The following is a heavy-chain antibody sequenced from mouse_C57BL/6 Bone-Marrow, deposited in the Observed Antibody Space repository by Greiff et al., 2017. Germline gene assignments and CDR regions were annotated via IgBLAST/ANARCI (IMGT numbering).Heavy chain of an antibody. CDR2: GHGLEGIG. Sequence: VQGVESGPELARPWASVKISCQAFYTFSSRVHFAFRDTNYWMQWVKLRPGHGLEGIGAFYAGNGGTSYNQKFKGQATLTADKSASTAYMQLSSMTSEYSADYYWECGGNHWYFDVWGTGTTVTVSS. V-gene: IGHV1-87*01. CDR1: YTFSSRVH. CDR3: SEYSADYYWECGGNHWYFDV. J-gene: IGHJ1*03. D-gene: IGHD2-1*01.